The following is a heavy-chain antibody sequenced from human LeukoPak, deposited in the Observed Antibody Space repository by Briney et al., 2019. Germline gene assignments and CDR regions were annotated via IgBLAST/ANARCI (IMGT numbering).Heavy chain of an antibody. D-gene: IGHD3-9*01. V-gene: IGHV1-2*02. CDR3: ARGWRYYDILTGYWTNDY. CDR1: GSTFTGYY. Sequence: ASVKVPCKASGSTFTGYYMHWVRQAPGQGLEWMGWINPNSGGTNYAQKFQGRVTMTRDTSISTAYMELSRLRSDDTAAYYCARGWRYYDILTGYWTNDYWGQGTLVTVSS. CDR2: INPNSGGT. J-gene: IGHJ4*02.